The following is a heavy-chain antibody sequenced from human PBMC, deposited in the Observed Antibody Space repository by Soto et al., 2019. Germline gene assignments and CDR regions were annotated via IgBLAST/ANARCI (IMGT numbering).Heavy chain of an antibody. J-gene: IGHJ4*02. V-gene: IGHV6-1*01. Sequence: QTLSLTCAISGDSVSNNNAAWNWIRQSPSRGLEWLGRTYYRSRWYNDYAVSVKSRITINPDPSKNQFSLQLNFVTLEDTAIYYCARTAGYFDYWGQGTLVTVSS. CDR3: ARTAGYFDY. CDR2: TYYRSRWYN. CDR1: GDSVSNNNAA. D-gene: IGHD6-25*01.